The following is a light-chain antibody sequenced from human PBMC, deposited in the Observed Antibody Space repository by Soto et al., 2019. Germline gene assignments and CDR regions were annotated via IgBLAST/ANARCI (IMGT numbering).Light chain of an antibody. Sequence: QSALTQPASVSGSPGQSITISCTGTSSDVGSYNLVSWYQQHPGKAPKRMIYEGSKRPSGVSNRFSGSKSGNTASLTISGLQAEDEADYYCCSYAGSSTYVFGTGTKLTV. CDR3: CSYAGSSTYV. CDR2: EGS. CDR1: SSDVGSYNL. V-gene: IGLV2-23*01. J-gene: IGLJ1*01.